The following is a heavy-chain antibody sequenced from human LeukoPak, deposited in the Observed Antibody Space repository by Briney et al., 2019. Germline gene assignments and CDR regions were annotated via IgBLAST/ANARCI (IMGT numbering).Heavy chain of an antibody. D-gene: IGHD5-18*01. J-gene: IGHJ4*02. Sequence: GGSLGLSCSASGFTFSSYAMHWVRQAPGKGLEYVSAIGSNGDKTYSADSVKGRFTISRDNSKNTLYLQMSSLRAEDTAVYYCVIFKGYNYGDDYWGQGTLVTVSS. CDR3: VIFKGYNYGDDY. CDR1: GFTFSSYA. V-gene: IGHV3-64D*06. CDR2: IGSNGDKT.